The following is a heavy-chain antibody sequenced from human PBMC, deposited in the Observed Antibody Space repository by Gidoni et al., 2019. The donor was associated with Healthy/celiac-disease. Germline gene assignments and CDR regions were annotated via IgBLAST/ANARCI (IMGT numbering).Heavy chain of an antibody. CDR3: ARFRMYYDFWSGCDY. CDR2: IYPGDSDT. V-gene: IGHV5-51*01. J-gene: IGHJ4*02. CDR1: GYSFTSYC. D-gene: IGHD3-3*01. Sequence: EVQLVQSGAEVKKPGESLKISCKGSGYSFTSYCIGWVRQMPGKGLEWMGIIYPGDSDTRYSPSFQGQVTISADKSISTAYLQWSSLKASDTAMYYCARFRMYYDFWSGCDYWGQGTLVTVSS.